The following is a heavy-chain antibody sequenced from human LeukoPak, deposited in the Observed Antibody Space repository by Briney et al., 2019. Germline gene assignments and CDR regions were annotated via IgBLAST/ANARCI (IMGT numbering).Heavy chain of an antibody. J-gene: IGHJ4*02. CDR3: ARGSGCSGGSCSYYYFDY. D-gene: IGHD2-15*01. V-gene: IGHV1-8*01. CDR2: MNPNSGNT. CDR1: GYTFTSYD. Sequence: GASVKVSCKASGYTFTSYDINWVRQATGQGLEWMGWMNPNSGNTGYAQKFQGRVTMTRNTSISTAYMELSSLRSEDTAVYHCARGSGCSGGSCSYYYFDYWGQGTLVTVSS.